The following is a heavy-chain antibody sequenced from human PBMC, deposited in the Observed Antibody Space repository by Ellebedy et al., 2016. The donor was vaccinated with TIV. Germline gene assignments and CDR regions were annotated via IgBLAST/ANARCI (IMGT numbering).Heavy chain of an antibody. J-gene: IGHJ1*01. CDR3: ACRGSYSSVESFHH. CDR1: GYSFMDYY. CDR2: IDPDTGDT. V-gene: IGHV1-2*04. Sequence: AASVKVSCKASGYSFMDYYIHWLRQAPGQGLEWRGRIDPDTGDTKFAQRFEGWVTLTTDTSITTAYIELSRLKFDDTALYFCACRGSYSSVESFHHWGQGTPVTVSS. D-gene: IGHD3-16*01.